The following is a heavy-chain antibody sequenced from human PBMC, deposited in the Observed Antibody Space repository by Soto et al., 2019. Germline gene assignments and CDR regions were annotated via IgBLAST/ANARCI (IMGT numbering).Heavy chain of an antibody. CDR1: GFTFDDYA. J-gene: IGHJ4*02. CDR3: ASTYSGYENFDY. V-gene: IGHV3-9*01. D-gene: IGHD5-12*01. CDR2: ISWNSAYI. Sequence: EVQLVESGGGLVQPGRSLRLSCVASGFTFDDYAMHWVRQVPGKGLEWVSVISWNSAYIGYADSVEGRFTISRDNAKNSVSLQMNSLRTEDTALYYCASTYSGYENFDYWGQGTLVTVSS.